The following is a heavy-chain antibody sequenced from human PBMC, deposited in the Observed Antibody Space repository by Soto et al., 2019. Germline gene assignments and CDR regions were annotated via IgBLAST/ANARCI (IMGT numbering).Heavy chain of an antibody. J-gene: IGHJ4*02. D-gene: IGHD2-21*02. CDR2: ISGSGGST. V-gene: IGHV3-23*01. Sequence: LRLSCAASGFTFSSYAMSWVRPAPGKGLEWVSAISGSGGSTYYADSVKGRFTISRDNSKNTLYLQMNSLRAEDTAVYYCAKCWGIVVVTAPFDYLDQGTLVTVSS. CDR3: AKCWGIVVVTAPFDY. CDR1: GFTFSSYA.